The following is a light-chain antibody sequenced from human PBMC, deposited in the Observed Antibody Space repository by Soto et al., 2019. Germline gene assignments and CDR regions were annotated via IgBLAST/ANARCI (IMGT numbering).Light chain of an antibody. J-gene: IGKJ2*01. CDR2: LGF. CDR1: QRLLHSNGNYF. Sequence: EIVMTQSPPSLTVTPGEPATISCRSSQRLLHSNGNYFLDWYLQKPGQSPQLLIYLGFNRASGVLDRLSGSGAGTDFTLKISRGEAEEVGVYYFMQALQTQYTFGQGTKLEIK. V-gene: IGKV2-28*01. CDR3: MQALQTQYT.